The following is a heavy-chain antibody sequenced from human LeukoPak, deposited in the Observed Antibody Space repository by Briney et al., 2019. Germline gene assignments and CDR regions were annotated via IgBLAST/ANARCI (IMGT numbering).Heavy chain of an antibody. CDR1: GFTFSSYW. Sequence: GGSLRLSCAASGFTFSSYWMSWVRQAPGQGLEWVANIKQDGSEKYYVDSVKGRFTISRDNAKNSLYLQMNSLRAEDTAVYYCARGVDTAGDYYYYYYVDVWGKGTTVTVSS. D-gene: IGHD5-18*01. CDR3: ARGVDTAGDYYYYYYVDV. J-gene: IGHJ6*03. CDR2: IKQDGSEK. V-gene: IGHV3-7*01.